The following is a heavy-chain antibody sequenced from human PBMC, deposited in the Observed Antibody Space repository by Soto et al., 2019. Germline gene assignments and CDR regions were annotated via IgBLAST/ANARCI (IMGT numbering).Heavy chain of an antibody. Sequence: GGSLRPPFAAPGFIFSSYAMDWVRQAPGKGLELVAAISCSGGSTYYADSVKGRFTISRDNAKNTMYLQMNSLRAEDTAVYYCAKEGAASLYVVVSNLWANWFDPWGQGTLVTVSS. V-gene: IGHV3-23*01. D-gene: IGHD3-22*01. CDR2: ISCSGGST. J-gene: IGHJ5*02. CDR3: AKEGAASLYVVVSNLWANWFDP. CDR1: GFIFSSYA.